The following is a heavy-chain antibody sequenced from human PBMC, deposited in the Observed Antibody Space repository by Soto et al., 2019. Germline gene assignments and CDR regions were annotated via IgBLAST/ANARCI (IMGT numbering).Heavy chain of an antibody. J-gene: IGHJ4*02. CDR1: GYTFTTDF. CDR3: ARSYTTRWYFFDY. CDR2: INPSGGRG. V-gene: IGHV1-46*03. Sequence: QVQLVQSGAEVKKPGASVKVSCKASGYTFTTDFIHWVRQAPGQGLEWMGIINPSGGRGSYAQKFQGSVTMTSDTSTITVYMELRSLGSEDTSVYFCARSYTTRWYFFDYWGQGTLVTVFS. D-gene: IGHD3-16*01.